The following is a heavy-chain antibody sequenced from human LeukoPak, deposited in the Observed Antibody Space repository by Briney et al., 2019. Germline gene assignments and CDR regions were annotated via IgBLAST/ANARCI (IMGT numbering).Heavy chain of an antibody. CDR3: ARHNRHDSSGYYYLDY. CDR1: GGSFSGYY. V-gene: IGHV4-34*01. D-gene: IGHD3-22*01. J-gene: IGHJ4*03. Sequence: SETLSLTCAVYGGSFSGYYWSWIRQPPGKGLEWIGEINHSGSTNYNPSLKSRVTISVDTSKNQFSLKLSSVTAADTAVYYCARHNRHDSSGYYYLDYWGQGTTVTVSS. CDR2: INHSGST.